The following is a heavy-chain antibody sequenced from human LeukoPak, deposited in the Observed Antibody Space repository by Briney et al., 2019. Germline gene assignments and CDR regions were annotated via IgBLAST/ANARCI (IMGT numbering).Heavy chain of an antibody. CDR2: ISGDGGST. D-gene: IGHD4-17*01. CDR1: GFTFDDYA. Sequence: GGSLRLSCAASGFTFDDYAMHWVRQAPGKGLEWVSLISGDGGSTYYADSVKGRFTISRDNSKNSLYLQMNSLRTVDTALYYCAKDYGDYVVAFDIWGQGTMVTVSS. CDR3: AKDYGDYVVAFDI. V-gene: IGHV3-43*02. J-gene: IGHJ3*02.